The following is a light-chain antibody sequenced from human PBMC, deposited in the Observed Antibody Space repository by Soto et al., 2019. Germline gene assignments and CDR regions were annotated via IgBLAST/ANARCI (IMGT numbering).Light chain of an antibody. V-gene: IGKV1-33*01. CDR3: QQDDNLPPYT. CDR1: QDISNY. CDR2: DAS. Sequence: DIQMTQSPSSLSASVGDRVTITCQASQDISNYLNWYQQKPGKAPKLLIYDASNLETGVPSRFSGSGSGTDFAFTIRSLQPEDIATHYCQQDDNLPPYTFGQGTKLEI. J-gene: IGKJ2*01.